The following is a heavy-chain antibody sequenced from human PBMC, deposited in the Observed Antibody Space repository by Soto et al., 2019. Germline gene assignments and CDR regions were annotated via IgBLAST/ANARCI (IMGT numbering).Heavy chain of an antibody. Sequence: ASVKVSCKASGYTFTGYYIYWVRQAPGQGLEWMGIINPSGGSTSHAQKFQGRVTVTRDTSTSAVYMELSSLRSEDTAVYYCARGGAYCVGYCYTREHNLLAPCGQGTLVTVSS. CDR3: ARGGAYCVGYCYTREHNLLAP. D-gene: IGHD2-21*02. J-gene: IGHJ5*02. CDR1: GYTFTGYY. CDR2: INPSGGST. V-gene: IGHV1-46*01.